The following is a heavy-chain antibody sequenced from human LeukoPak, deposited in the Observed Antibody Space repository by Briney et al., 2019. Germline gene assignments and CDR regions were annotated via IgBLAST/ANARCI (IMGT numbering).Heavy chain of an antibody. J-gene: IGHJ3*02. V-gene: IGHV3-11*01. CDR1: GFSFSDSY. D-gene: IGHD2/OR15-2a*01. CDR3: ARRGNMSSHAFDI. Sequence: GGSLRLSCAASGFSFSDSYMSWIRQAPGQGLEWLSYIKSSDTSTFYADSVKGRFTASRDNAKNSLYLQMNSLRAEDTAVYYCARRGNMSSHAFDIWGQGTVVTVSS. CDR2: IKSSDTST.